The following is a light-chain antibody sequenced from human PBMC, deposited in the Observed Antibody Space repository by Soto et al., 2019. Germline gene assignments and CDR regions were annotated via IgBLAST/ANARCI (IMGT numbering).Light chain of an antibody. V-gene: IGLV2-14*03. CDR1: SSDVGGFDH. Sequence: QSALTQPASVSGSPGQSITISRTGASSDVGGFDHVSWYQQHPGKVPRLLIYDVSSRPSGVSDRFSGSKSGNTASLTISGLQAEDGVDYYCNSFTTTNTYVFGTGTKVPVL. CDR3: NSFTTTNTYV. CDR2: DVS. J-gene: IGLJ1*01.